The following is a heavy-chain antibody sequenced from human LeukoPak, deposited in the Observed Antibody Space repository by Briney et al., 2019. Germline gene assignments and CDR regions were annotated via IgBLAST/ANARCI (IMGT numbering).Heavy chain of an antibody. V-gene: IGHV1-2*02. D-gene: IGHD2-2*01. Sequence: GASVKVSCKTSGYSFTGYYMHWVRQAPGQGLEWMGWINPNSGGTNYAQKFQGRVTMTRDTSISTGYMELSRLRSDDTAIYYCARDMYQPQDYWGQGTLVTVSS. CDR1: GYSFTGYY. J-gene: IGHJ4*02. CDR2: INPNSGGT. CDR3: ARDMYQPQDY.